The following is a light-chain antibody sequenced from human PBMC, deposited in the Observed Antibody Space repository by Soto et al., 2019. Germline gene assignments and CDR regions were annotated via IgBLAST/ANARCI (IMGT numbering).Light chain of an antibody. CDR2: AAS. CDR3: QHYGGSLFT. V-gene: IGKV3-20*01. J-gene: IGKJ3*01. CDR1: QSVSSSY. Sequence: EIVLTQSPGTLSLSPGERATLSCRASQSVSSSYLAWYQQKPGPAPRLLIYAASSRATRIPDRFSGSGSGTHFNLNISRLEPEDLDVNYNQHYGGSLFTFGPGTNGDI.